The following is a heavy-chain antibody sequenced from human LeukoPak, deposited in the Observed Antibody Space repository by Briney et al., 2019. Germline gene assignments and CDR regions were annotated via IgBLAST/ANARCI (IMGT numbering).Heavy chain of an antibody. V-gene: IGHV1-46*01. Sequence: GSSVKVSCKASGYTFTSYYMHWVRQAPGQGLEWMGIINPSGGSTSYAQKFQGRVTITADESTSTAYMELSSLRSEDTAVYYCARGWMGGSYYVDTPWIFDYWGQGTLVTVSP. CDR3: ARGWMGGSYYVDTPWIFDY. CDR2: INPSGGST. J-gene: IGHJ4*02. D-gene: IGHD1-26*01. CDR1: GYTFTSYY.